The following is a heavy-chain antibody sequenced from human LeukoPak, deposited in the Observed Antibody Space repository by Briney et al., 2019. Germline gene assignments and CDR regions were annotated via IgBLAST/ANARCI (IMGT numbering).Heavy chain of an antibody. J-gene: IGHJ4*02. D-gene: IGHD2-15*01. CDR3: ARAVRGGGSSNYFVS. CDR1: GGSISSSSYY. CDR2: IYYSGST. Sequence: SETLSLTCTVSGGSISSSSYYWGWIRQPPGKGLERLGSIYYSGSTYYNPSLKSRVTISVDTSKYQFSLKMSSVNAADTAVYYCARAVRGGGSSNYFVSWGQGTLVTVSS. V-gene: IGHV4-39*07.